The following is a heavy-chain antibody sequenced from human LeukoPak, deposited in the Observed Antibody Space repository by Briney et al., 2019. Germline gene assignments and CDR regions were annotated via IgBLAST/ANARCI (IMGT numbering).Heavy chain of an antibody. Sequence: GGSLRLSCAASGFTFSNAWMSWVRQAPGKGLEWVGCTKSKTDGGTTDYAAPVKGRFTISRDDSKNTLYLQMNSLKTEDTAVYYCTTDHRYYDSSGYWNYWGQGTLVTVSS. CDR1: GFTFSNAW. V-gene: IGHV3-15*01. D-gene: IGHD3-22*01. J-gene: IGHJ4*02. CDR2: TKSKTDGGTT. CDR3: TTDHRYYDSSGYWNY.